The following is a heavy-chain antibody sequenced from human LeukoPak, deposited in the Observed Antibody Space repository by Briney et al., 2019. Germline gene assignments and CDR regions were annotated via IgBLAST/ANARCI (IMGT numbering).Heavy chain of an antibody. CDR2: IYYSGST. D-gene: IGHD3-3*01. Sequence: SETLSLTCTVSGGSISSSSYYWGWIRQPPGKGLEWIGSIYYSGSTNYNPSLKSRVTMSVDTSKNQFSLKLTSVTAADTAVYYCARRSGYSPNWFDPWGQGTLVTVSS. CDR3: ARRSGYSPNWFDP. CDR1: GGSISSSSYY. V-gene: IGHV4-39*07. J-gene: IGHJ5*02.